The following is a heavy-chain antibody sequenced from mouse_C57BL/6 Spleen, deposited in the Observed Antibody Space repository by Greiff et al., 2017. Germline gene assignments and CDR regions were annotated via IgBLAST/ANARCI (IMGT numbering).Heavy chain of an antibody. CDR1: GYTFTSYW. V-gene: IGHV1-52*01. D-gene: IGHD1-1*01. CDR3: ARSRTVEAWFAY. J-gene: IGHJ3*01. CDR2: IDPSDSET. Sequence: QVQLQQPGAELVRPGSSVKLSCKASGYTFTSYWMHWVKQRPIQGLEWIGNIDPSDSETHYNQKFKDKATLTVDKSSSTAYMQLSSLTSEDSAVYYCARSRTVEAWFAYWGQGTLVTVSA.